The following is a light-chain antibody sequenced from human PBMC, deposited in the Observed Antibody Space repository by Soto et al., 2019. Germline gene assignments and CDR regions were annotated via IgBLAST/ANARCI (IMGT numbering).Light chain of an antibody. V-gene: IGLV1-51*01. Sequence: QAVLTQPPSMSAAPGQKVTISCSGSSSNIGNNYVSWYQHLPGTAPKVLIYDNDKRPSGIPDRFSGSKSGTSATLGITGLQAGDEADYYCGTWDSSLSAVVFGGGTKLTVL. CDR2: DND. CDR1: SSNIGNNY. CDR3: GTWDSSLSAVV. J-gene: IGLJ2*01.